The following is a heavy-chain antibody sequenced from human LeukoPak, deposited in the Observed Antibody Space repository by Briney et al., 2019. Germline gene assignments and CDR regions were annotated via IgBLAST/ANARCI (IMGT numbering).Heavy chain of an antibody. Sequence: GGSLRLSCAASGFTFSTYWMSWVRQAPGKGLEWVANIKQDGSEKYYVYSVKGRFTISRDNAKNSLYLQMNSLRAEDTAVYYCARRWYSSTRNNYYYYYMDVWGKGTTVTVSS. J-gene: IGHJ6*03. CDR1: GFTFSTYW. V-gene: IGHV3-7*01. CDR2: IKQDGSEK. CDR3: ARRWYSSTRNNYYYYYMDV. D-gene: IGHD6-13*01.